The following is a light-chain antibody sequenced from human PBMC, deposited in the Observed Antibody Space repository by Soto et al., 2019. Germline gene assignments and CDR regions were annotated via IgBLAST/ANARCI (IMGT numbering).Light chain of an antibody. Sequence: ELVLTQSPGTLSLSPGDRATISCRASQSVSSTYVAWYQKRPGQAPRLLIYGASNRATGIPDRFSGSGSGTDFPITISRLEPEDVTVYYCQQYGSSGTFGQGTKVDIK. CDR3: QQYGSSGT. CDR1: QSVSSTY. V-gene: IGKV3-20*01. J-gene: IGKJ1*01. CDR2: GAS.